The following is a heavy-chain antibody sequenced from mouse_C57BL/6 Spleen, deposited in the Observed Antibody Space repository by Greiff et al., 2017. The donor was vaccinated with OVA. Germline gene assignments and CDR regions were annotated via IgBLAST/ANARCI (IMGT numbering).Heavy chain of an antibody. CDR1: GYTFTSYG. CDR2: IYPRSGNN. J-gene: IGHJ3*01. Sequence: QVQLKQSGAELARPGASVKLSCKASGYTFTSYGISWVKQRTGQGLEWIGEIYPRSGNNYYNEKFKGKATLTADKSNSTAYMELRSLTSEDSAIYFCAISNDGDVKFDYWGQGTLVTVSA. V-gene: IGHV1-81*01. D-gene: IGHD2-13*01. CDR3: AISNDGDVKFDY.